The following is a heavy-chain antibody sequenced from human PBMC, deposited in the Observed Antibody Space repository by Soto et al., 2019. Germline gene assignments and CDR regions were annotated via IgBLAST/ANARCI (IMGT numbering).Heavy chain of an antibody. CDR2: INHSGST. V-gene: IGHV4-34*01. D-gene: IGHD3-10*01. J-gene: IGHJ6*02. Sequence: SGALSLPCAVAGGAFSGYYWSWIRQPPGKGLEWIGEINHSGSTDYNPSLRSRVTISVDTSKSHFSLKLTSVSAADTAVYYCARIRGGPRLRGPGGSYYYYGMNVWGRGTTVTVSS. CDR1: GGAFSGYY. CDR3: ARIRGGPRLRGPGGSYYYYGMNV.